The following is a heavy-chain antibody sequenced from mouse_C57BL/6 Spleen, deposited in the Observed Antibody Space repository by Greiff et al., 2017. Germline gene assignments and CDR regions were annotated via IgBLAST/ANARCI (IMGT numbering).Heavy chain of an antibody. Sequence: QVQLQQPGAELVKPGASVKLSCKASGYTFTSYWMHWVKQRPGQGLEWIGMIHPNSGSTNYNEKFKSKATLTVDKSSSTAYMQLSSLTSEDSAVYYCARSHDGYYPYAMDYWGQGTSVTVSS. CDR2: IHPNSGST. J-gene: IGHJ4*01. V-gene: IGHV1-64*01. D-gene: IGHD2-3*01. CDR1: GYTFTSYW. CDR3: ARSHDGYYPYAMDY.